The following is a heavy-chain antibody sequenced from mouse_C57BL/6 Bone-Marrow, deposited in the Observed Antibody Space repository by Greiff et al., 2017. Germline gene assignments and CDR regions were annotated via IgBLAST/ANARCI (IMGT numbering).Heavy chain of an antibody. V-gene: IGHV1-64*01. D-gene: IGHD1-1*01. CDR1: GYTFTSYW. CDR3: ARERGFRLLPFYYAMDY. CDR2: IHPNSGST. Sequence: QVQLQQPGAELVKPGASVKLSCKASGYTFTSYWMHWVKQRPGQGLEWIGMIHPNSGSTNYNEKFKSKATLTVDKSSSTAYMQLSSLTSEDSAVYYCARERGFRLLPFYYAMDYWGQGTSVTVSS. J-gene: IGHJ4*01.